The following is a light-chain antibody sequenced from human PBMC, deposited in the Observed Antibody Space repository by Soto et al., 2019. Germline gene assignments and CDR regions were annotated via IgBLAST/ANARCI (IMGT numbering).Light chain of an antibody. CDR2: EVT. V-gene: IGLV2-8*01. CDR1: SSDVGGYNY. Sequence: QSALTQPPSASGSPGQSVTISCTGTSSDVGGYNYVSWYQPHPGKAPKLMIYEVTKRPSGVPDRFSGSKSGNTASLTVSGLQAEDEADYYCSSYAGSNNYVFDPGTKLTVL. CDR3: SSYAGSNNYV. J-gene: IGLJ1*01.